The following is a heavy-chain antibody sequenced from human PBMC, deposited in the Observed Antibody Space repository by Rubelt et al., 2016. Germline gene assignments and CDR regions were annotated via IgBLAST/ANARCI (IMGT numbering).Heavy chain of an antibody. J-gene: IGHJ6*02. Sequence: QVQLQESGPGLVKPSETLSLTCTVSGGSISDYYWNWIRQAPGKGLEWIGEINHSGSTNYNPSLKNRVTITVDKSKNQIPLGLSAGTAADTAVYYCAGGDGWSGDYGRYGMDVWGQGTTVTVSS. CDR2: INHSGST. V-gene: IGHV4-34*01. D-gene: IGHD3-3*01. CDR1: GGSISDYY. CDR3: AGGDGWSGDYGRYGMDV.